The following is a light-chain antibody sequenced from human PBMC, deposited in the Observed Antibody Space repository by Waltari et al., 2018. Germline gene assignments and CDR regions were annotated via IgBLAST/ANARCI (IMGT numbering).Light chain of an antibody. Sequence: QPPSASGTPGQRVTISCSGSSSNIGTHYVYWYQQLPGTAPKLLMYKDDQRPSGVPARFSGPKSGTSASLAISGLRSEDEADYYCATWDDGLSRVFGGGTKLTVL. CDR3: ATWDDGLSRV. J-gene: IGLJ2*01. V-gene: IGLV1-47*01. CDR1: SSNIGTHY. CDR2: KDD.